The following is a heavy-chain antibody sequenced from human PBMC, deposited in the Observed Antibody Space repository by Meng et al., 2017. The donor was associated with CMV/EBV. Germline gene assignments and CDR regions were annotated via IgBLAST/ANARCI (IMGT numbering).Heavy chain of an antibody. D-gene: IGHD2-2*02. CDR1: GFTFSSYA. CDR2: ISGSGGST. Sequence: GESLKISCAASGFTFSSYAMSWVRQAPGKGLEWVSAISGSGGSTYYADSVKGRFTIFRDNSKNTLYLKMNSLRAEDTAVYYCAKDRCSSTSCYTDLPYWGQGTLVTVSS. V-gene: IGHV3-23*01. J-gene: IGHJ4*02. CDR3: AKDRCSSTSCYTDLPY.